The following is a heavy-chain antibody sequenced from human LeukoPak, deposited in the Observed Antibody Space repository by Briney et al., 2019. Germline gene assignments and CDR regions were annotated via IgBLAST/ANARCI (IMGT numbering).Heavy chain of an antibody. V-gene: IGHV4-34*01. CDR2: INHSGST. CDR3: ARSFHFDSSGYYYAY. D-gene: IGHD3-22*01. CDR1: GGSFSGYY. Sequence: KPSETLSLTCAVYGGSFSGYYWSWIRQPPGKGLEWIGEINHSGSTNYNPSLESRVTISVDTSKNQFSLKLSSVAAADTAVYYCARSFHFDSSGYYYAYWGQGTRVTVSS. J-gene: IGHJ4*02.